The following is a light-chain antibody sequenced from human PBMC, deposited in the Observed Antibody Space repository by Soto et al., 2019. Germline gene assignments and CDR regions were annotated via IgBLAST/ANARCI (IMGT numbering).Light chain of an antibody. V-gene: IGLV2-14*02. CDR3: SSYTTTTTSCV. Sequence: QSALTQPASVSGSPGQSITISCTGTSSDVGSYNLVSWYQQHPGKAPKLIIYEVSKRPSGVSTRFSGSKSGNRASLTISGLQAEDEADYYCSSYTTTTTSCVFGTGTKVTVL. J-gene: IGLJ1*01. CDR1: SSDVGSYNL. CDR2: EVS.